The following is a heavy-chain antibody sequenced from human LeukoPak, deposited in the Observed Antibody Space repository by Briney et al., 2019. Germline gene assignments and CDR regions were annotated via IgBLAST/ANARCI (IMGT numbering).Heavy chain of an antibody. Sequence: PGESLRLSSAASGFSFSGHDMNWVRQAPGKGLEWVSSISFSSTYIYYADSVRGRFTISRDNAKNSLYLQMNSLRVEDTAVYYCARADCSSYTCYLRRSWFDPWGQGTLVTVSS. CDR2: ISFSSTYI. J-gene: IGHJ5*02. D-gene: IGHD2-2*01. CDR1: GFSFSGHD. V-gene: IGHV3-21*01. CDR3: ARADCSSYTCYLRRSWFDP.